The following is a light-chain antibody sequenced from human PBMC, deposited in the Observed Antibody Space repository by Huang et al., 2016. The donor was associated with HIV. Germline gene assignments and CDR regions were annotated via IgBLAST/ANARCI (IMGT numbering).Light chain of an antibody. CDR1: QNVGTW. V-gene: IGKV1-5*01. CDR2: EAS. CDR3: QQYNSYPWT. J-gene: IGKJ1*01. Sequence: DVQMAQSPPTLSASVGDRVTITCRASQNVGTWLARYQQKPGKAPKLLISEASTLESGGPSTFSCSGFGTEFTLTITSLQPDNFATYYCQQYNSYPWTFGQGTKVEI.